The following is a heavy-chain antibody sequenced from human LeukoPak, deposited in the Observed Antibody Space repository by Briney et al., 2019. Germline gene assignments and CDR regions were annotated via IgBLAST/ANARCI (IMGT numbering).Heavy chain of an antibody. J-gene: IGHJ4*02. Sequence: GGSLRLSCAASGFTVDSNYLSWVRQAPGKGLEWVSTIYTGGNTYYAASAKGRFTISRDFSKNTVFLHMNSLRAEDTAMYYCARGDDSGYYDYFDYWGQGALVTVSS. CDR2: IYTGGNT. CDR3: ARGDDSGYYDYFDY. CDR1: GFTVDSNY. D-gene: IGHD3-22*01. V-gene: IGHV3-53*01.